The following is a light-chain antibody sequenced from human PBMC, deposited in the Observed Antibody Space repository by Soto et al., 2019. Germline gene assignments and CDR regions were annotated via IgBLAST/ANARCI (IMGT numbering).Light chain of an antibody. J-gene: IGKJ1*01. CDR3: LQYGSSGT. V-gene: IGKV3-20*01. Sequence: EVVMTQSPATLSVSPGERATLSCRASQSVTSNYLAWYQQKPGQAPRLLIYDVSNRATGIPARFSGSGSGTDFTLTISRLEPEDFAVYYCLQYGSSGTFGQGTKVDIK. CDR1: QSVTSNY. CDR2: DVS.